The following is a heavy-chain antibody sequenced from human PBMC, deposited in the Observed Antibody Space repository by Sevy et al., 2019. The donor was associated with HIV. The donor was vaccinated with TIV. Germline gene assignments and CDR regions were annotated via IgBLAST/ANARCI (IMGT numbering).Heavy chain of an antibody. CDR3: ARAPPPVNRYYYGSGSHDYYYYMDV. D-gene: IGHD3-10*01. J-gene: IGHJ6*03. CDR1: GGTFSSYA. V-gene: IGHV1-69*06. Sequence: ASVKVSCKASGGTFSSYAISWVRQAPGQGLEWMGGIIPIFGTANYAQKFQGRVTITADKSTSTAYMELSSLRSEDTDVYYCARAPPPVNRYYYGSGSHDYYYYMDVWGKGTTVTVSS. CDR2: IIPIFGTA.